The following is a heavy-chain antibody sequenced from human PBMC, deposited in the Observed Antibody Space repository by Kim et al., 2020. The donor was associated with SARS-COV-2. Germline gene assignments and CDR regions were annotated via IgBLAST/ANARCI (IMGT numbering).Heavy chain of an antibody. CDR3: ARGQKSSGWYYNWFDP. Sequence: SETLSLTCAVYGGSFSGYYWSWIRQPPGKGLEWIGEINHSGSTNYNPSLKSRVTISVDTSKNQFSLKLSSVTAADTAVYYCARGQKSSGWYYNWFDPWGQGTLVTVSS. CDR1: GGSFSGYY. D-gene: IGHD6-19*01. CDR2: INHSGST. J-gene: IGHJ5*02. V-gene: IGHV4-34*01.